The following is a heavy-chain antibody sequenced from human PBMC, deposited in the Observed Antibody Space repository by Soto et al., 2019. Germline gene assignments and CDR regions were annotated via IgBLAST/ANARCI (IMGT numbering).Heavy chain of an antibody. CDR1: GGSISSGGYY. CDR2: IYYGWST. CDR3: ARRYRTGFDY. J-gene: IGHJ4*02. D-gene: IGHD3-9*01. Sequence: PSETLSLTCTVSGGSISSGGYYWSWIRQQPGKGLEWLGDIYYGWSTYYNPARKSRGTISVDTSKNQFPLKLRPVTAADTGVYSCARRYRTGFDYWGQGRLVTVSS. V-gene: IGHV4-31*03.